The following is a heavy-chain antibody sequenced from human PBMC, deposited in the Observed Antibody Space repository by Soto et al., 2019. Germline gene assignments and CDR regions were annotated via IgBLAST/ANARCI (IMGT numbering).Heavy chain of an antibody. CDR3: AKARGTIFGVVIICYYYGMDV. CDR1: GFTFSSYA. D-gene: IGHD3-3*01. Sequence: GGSLRLSCAASGFTFSSYAMSWVRQAPGKGLEWVSAISGSGGSTYYADSVKGQFTISRDNSKNTLYLQMNSLRAEVTAVYYCAKARGTIFGVVIICYYYGMDVWGQGTTVTVSS. J-gene: IGHJ6*02. V-gene: IGHV3-23*01. CDR2: ISGSGGST.